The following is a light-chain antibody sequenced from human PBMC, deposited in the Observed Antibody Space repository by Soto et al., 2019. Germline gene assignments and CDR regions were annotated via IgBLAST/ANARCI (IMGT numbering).Light chain of an antibody. CDR3: QQYGSSPPIT. CDR1: HSVSSSY. J-gene: IGKJ5*01. CDR2: EAS. V-gene: IGKV3-20*01. Sequence: EIVLTQSPGTLSLSPGERATLSCRASHSVSSSYLAWYQQKPGQAPRLLIYEASSRATGIPDRFSGSGSGTDFTLTISRLEPEDFAVYYCQQYGSSPPITFGQGTRLEIK.